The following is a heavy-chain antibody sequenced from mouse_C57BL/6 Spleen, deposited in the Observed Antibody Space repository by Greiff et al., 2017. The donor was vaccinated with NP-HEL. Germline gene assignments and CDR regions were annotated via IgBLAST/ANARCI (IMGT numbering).Heavy chain of an antibody. Sequence: EVMLVESGGGLVQPKGSLKLSCAASGFSFNTYAMNWVRQAPGTGLEWVVRLRSKSNNYATYYADSVKDRFTISRDDSESMLYLQMNNLKTEDTAMYYCVRQYYGSSYGFAYWGQGTLVTVSA. CDR3: VRQYYGSSYGFAY. V-gene: IGHV10-1*01. D-gene: IGHD1-1*01. J-gene: IGHJ3*01. CDR2: LRSKSNNYAT. CDR1: GFSFNTYA.